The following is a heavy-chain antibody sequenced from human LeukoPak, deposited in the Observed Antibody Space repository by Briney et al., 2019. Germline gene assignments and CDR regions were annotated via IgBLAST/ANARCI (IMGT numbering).Heavy chain of an antibody. V-gene: IGHV1-18*01. CDR3: ASTHGVVWWFDP. CDR1: GYTFTSYD. CDR2: ISAYNGNT. D-gene: IGHD3-22*01. Sequence: ASVKVSCKASGYTFTSYDISWVRQAPGQGLEWMGWISAYNGNTNYAQKLQGRVTMTTDTSTSTAYMELRSLRSDDTAVYYCASTHGVVWWFDPWGQGTLVTVSS. J-gene: IGHJ5*02.